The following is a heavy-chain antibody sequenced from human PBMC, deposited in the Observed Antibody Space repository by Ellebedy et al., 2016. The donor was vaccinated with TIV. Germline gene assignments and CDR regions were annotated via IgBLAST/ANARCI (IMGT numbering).Heavy chain of an antibody. J-gene: IGHJ6*02. Sequence: SVKVSXKTSRGTFSTYAISWVRQAPGQGLEWMGGIIPVFDTSKYAQQFQGRVTITAAESTSTAYLELNSLRSDDTAVYYCARGLDLRQLDLQTGYYYYAMDVWGQGTTVTVSS. CDR3: ARGLDLRQLDLQTGYYYYAMDV. CDR1: RGTFSTYA. V-gene: IGHV1-69*13. D-gene: IGHD1-1*01. CDR2: IIPVFDTS.